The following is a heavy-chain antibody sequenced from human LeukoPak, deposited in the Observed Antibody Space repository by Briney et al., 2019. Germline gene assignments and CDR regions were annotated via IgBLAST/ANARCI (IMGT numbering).Heavy chain of an antibody. J-gene: IGHJ4*02. V-gene: IGHV3-21*01. CDR2: ISSSSSYI. CDR3: ARRGSYSGPDYGDYAFDY. D-gene: IGHD4-17*01. CDR1: GFTFDDYA. Sequence: PGRSLRLSCAASGFTFDDYAMQWVRQAPGKGLEWVSSISSSSSYIYYADSVKGRFTISRDNAKNSLYLQMNSLRAEDTAVYYCARRGSYSGPDYGDYAFDYWGQGTLVTVSS.